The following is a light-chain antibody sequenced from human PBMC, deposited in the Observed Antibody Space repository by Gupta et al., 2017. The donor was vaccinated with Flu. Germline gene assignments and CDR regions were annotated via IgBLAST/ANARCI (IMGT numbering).Light chain of an antibody. CDR2: KAS. CDR3: QHYNTYPWT. Sequence: DIQMTQSPSTLSASVGDRVTITCRASQTISTWLAWYQQKPGKAPNLLIYKASTLESGVPSRFSGSGSGTEFILTISSLQPDDFATYYCQHYNTYPWTFGQGTKVE. CDR1: QTISTW. V-gene: IGKV1-5*03. J-gene: IGKJ1*01.